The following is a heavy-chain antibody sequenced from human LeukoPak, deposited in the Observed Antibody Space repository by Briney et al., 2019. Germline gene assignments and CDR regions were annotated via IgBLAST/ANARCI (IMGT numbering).Heavy chain of an antibody. V-gene: IGHV3-13*01. CDR3: ARGGIQVSGIDEFDY. J-gene: IGHJ3*01. CDR2: IGIRGDT. D-gene: IGHD6-19*01. CDR1: GFTFIDYD. Sequence: GGSLRLSCAASGFTFIDYDMHWVRQVIGKGLEWVSAIGIRGDTHYSGSVKGRFTISRENAESSLYLQMNSLRAEDTAVYYCARGGIQVSGIDEFDYWGQGTMVTVSS.